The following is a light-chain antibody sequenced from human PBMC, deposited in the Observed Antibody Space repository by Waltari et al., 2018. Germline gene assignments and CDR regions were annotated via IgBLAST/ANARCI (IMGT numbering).Light chain of an antibody. J-gene: IGLJ1*01. CDR2: YDS. V-gene: IGLV3-21*01. CDR3: QVWDANTDPGV. CDR1: NIESKS. Sequence: SYVLTQPPSVSVAPGETARLTCGGNNIESKSVHWYRQRPGQAPVLVISYDSDRPSGVPDRLSASNAGSTATLTISRVEAGDEADYYCQVWDANTDPGVFGTGTEVTVL.